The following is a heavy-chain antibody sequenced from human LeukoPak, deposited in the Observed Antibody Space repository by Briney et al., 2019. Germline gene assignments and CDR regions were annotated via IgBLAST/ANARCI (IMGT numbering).Heavy chain of an antibody. J-gene: IGHJ3*01. V-gene: IGHV4-31*03. Sequence: PSETLSLTCTVSGGSISSGDYYWSWIRQHPGKGLEWTGYIHYTGSTAYNPSFNSRIIISVDTSKNQFSLKLSSVTAADTAVYYCARGPYYSSWRSAAFDLWGQGTMVTVSS. CDR3: ARGPYYSSWRSAAFDL. CDR2: IHYTGST. CDR1: GGSISSGDYY. D-gene: IGHD6-13*01.